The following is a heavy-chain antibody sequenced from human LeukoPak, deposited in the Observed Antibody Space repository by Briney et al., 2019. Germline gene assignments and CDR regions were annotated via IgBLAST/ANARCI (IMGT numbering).Heavy chain of an antibody. CDR1: GGSFSGYY. CDR3: ARGLNDSWTGENY. CDR2: INHSGST. J-gene: IGHJ4*02. Sequence: PSETLSLTCAVYGGSFSGYYWSWIRQPQGKGLEWIGEINHSGSTNYNPSHKSRVTISLDTSKSQFSLKVRYVTAADTAVYYCARGLNDSWTGENYWGQGTLVTVSS. D-gene: IGHD3-3*01. V-gene: IGHV4-34*01.